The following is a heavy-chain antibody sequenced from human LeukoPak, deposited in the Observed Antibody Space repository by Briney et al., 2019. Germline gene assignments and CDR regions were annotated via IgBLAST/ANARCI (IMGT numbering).Heavy chain of an antibody. V-gene: IGHV3-23*01. CDR2: VNADGGNT. Sequence: GGSLRLSCAASGFTFDNYRMSWARQAPGKGLEWVSTVNADGGNTYYADSVKGRFTISRDKSKSTLILQMNSLRVEDTALYYCTKRVKYGGTWDHFADWGQGTLVTVSS. CDR3: TKRVKYGGTWDHFAD. D-gene: IGHD1-26*01. CDR1: GFTFDNYR. J-gene: IGHJ4*02.